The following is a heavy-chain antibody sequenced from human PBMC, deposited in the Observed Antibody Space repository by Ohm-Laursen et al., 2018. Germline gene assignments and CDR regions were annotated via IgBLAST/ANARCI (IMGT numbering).Heavy chain of an antibody. CDR3: ARDGSGSYYDPFDY. CDR1: GYTFTGYY. J-gene: IGHJ4*02. CDR2: INPNTGDI. V-gene: IGHV1-2*02. D-gene: IGHD1-26*01. Sequence: GASVKVSCKASGYTFTGYYMHWVRQAPGQGLEWVGWINPNTGDINYAQKLQGRVTMTTDTSTSTVYMELSSLRSEDTAVYYCARDGSGSYYDPFDYWGQGTLVTVSS.